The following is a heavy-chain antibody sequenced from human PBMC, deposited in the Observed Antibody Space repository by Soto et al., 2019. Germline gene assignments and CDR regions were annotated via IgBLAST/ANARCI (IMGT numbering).Heavy chain of an antibody. Sequence: LRETLSLTCAVSGDSITSDKWWSWIRQPPGKGLQWIGEIYHSGSTKYNPSLKSRVIISVDKSKNQFSLKLSSVTDADTAVYYCARGETQQQRDYWGQGTLVTVS. V-gene: IGHV4-4*02. J-gene: IGHJ4*02. CDR2: IYHSGST. CDR3: ARGETQQQRDY. CDR1: GDSITSDKW. D-gene: IGHD6-13*01.